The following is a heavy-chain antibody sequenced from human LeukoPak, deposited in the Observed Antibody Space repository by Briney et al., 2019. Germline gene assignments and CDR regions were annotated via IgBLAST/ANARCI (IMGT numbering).Heavy chain of an antibody. CDR1: GFTFSNYW. D-gene: IGHD1-26*01. V-gene: IGHV3-74*01. J-gene: IGHJ4*02. Sequence: GGSLRLSCAASGFTFSNYWMHWVRQAPGKGLVWVSRINSDGSSRNYADSVKGRFTISRDNSKSTLILQMNSLRVEDTALYYCTKRVKYGGTWDHFADWGQGTLVTVSS. CDR3: TKRVKYGGTWDHFAD. CDR2: INSDGSSR.